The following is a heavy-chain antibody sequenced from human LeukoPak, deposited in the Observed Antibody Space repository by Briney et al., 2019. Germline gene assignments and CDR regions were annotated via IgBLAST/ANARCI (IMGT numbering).Heavy chain of an antibody. CDR1: GFSLSTRRMC. D-gene: IGHD2-2*01. V-gene: IGHV2-70*11. Sequence: GSGPALVKPPQTLTLTCTFSGFSLSTRRMCVSWIRQTPGKALAWLARIDSDDGIYYSSSLKTIHTISKDTSKNQVALTMTNMDPVDTATYYCARSPGDFFYQPGMDVWGQGTTVSVSS. CDR2: IDSDDGI. J-gene: IGHJ6*02. CDR3: ARSPGDFFYQPGMDV.